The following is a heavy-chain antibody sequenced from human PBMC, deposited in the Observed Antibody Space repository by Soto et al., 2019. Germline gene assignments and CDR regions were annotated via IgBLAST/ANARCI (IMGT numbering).Heavy chain of an antibody. CDR1: GYSFTSYW. Sequence: PGESLKISCKGSGYSFTSYWISWVRQMPGKGLEWMGRIDPSDSYTNYSPSFQGHVTISADKSISTAYLQWSSLKASDTAMYYCARLQYPNYYYSGMDVWGQGTTVTVSS. J-gene: IGHJ6*02. V-gene: IGHV5-10-1*01. CDR3: ARLQYPNYYYSGMDV. D-gene: IGHD2-2*01. CDR2: IDPSDSYT.